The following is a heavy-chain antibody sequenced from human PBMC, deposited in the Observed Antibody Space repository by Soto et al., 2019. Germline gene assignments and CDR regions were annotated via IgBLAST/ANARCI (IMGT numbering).Heavy chain of an antibody. CDR3: ARHNYGSGSTYFDY. V-gene: IGHV4-59*08. CDR2: IYYSGST. D-gene: IGHD3-10*01. CDR1: GGSISSYY. Sequence: QVQLQESGPGLVKPSETLSLTCTVSGGSISSYYWSWIRLPPGKGLEWIGYIYYSGSTNYNPSLKSRVTISVHTSKTHFSLKLNSMTAADTAVYYWARHNYGSGSTYFDYWGQGTLVTVSS. J-gene: IGHJ4*02.